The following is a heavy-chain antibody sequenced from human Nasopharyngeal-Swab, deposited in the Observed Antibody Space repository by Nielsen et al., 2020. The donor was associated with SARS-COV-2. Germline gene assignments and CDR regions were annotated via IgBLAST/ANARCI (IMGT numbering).Heavy chain of an antibody. V-gene: IGHV4-39*01. J-gene: IGHJ4*02. CDR2: IYYSGST. CDR3: ARLGIAARWGY. D-gene: IGHD6-6*01. CDR1: GGSISSSSYY. Sequence: SETLSLTCTVSGGSISSSSYYWGWIRQPPGKGLVWIGSIYYSGSTYYNPSLKSRVTIPVDTSKNQFSLNLSSVTAADTAVYYCARLGIAARWGYWGQGTLVTVSS.